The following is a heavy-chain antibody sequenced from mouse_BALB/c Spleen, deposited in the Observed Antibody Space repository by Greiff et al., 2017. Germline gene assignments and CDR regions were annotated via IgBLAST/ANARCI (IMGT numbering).Heavy chain of an antibody. CDR1: GYSFTSYY. D-gene: IGHD2-4*01. CDR2: IDPFNGGT. Sequence: EVQLQQSGPELMKPGASVKISCKASGYSFTSYYMHWVKQSHGKSLEWIGYIDPFNGGTSYNQKFKGKATLTVDKSSSTAYMHLSSLTSEDSAVYYCAKYYDYLDYWGQGTTLTVSS. CDR3: AKYYDYLDY. V-gene: IGHV1-28*01. J-gene: IGHJ2*01.